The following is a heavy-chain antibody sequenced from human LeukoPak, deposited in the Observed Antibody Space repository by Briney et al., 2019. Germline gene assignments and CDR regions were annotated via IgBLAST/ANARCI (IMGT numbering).Heavy chain of an antibody. J-gene: IGHJ4*02. V-gene: IGHV3-23*01. CDR2: ISGSGGST. D-gene: IGHD3-10*01. CDR1: GFTFSSYA. CDR3: ARDRGTYYCGSRPKAEYYFDY. Sequence: GGSLRLSCAASGFTFSSYAMSWVRQAPGKGLEWVSAISGSGGSTYYADSVKGRFTISRDNSKNTLYLQMNSLRAEDTAVYYCARDRGTYYCGSRPKAEYYFDYWGQGTLVTVSS.